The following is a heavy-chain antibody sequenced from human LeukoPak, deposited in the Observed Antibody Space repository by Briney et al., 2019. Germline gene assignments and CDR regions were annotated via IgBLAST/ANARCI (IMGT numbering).Heavy chain of an antibody. J-gene: IGHJ4*02. CDR2: INPNSGGT. Sequence: ASVKVSCKASGYTFIGYYMHWVRQAPGQELEWMGWINPNSGGTNYAQKFQGRVTMTRDRSISTAYMELSRLRSDDTAVYYCAKDRTIRSFDSWGQGTLVTVSS. V-gene: IGHV1-2*02. CDR3: AKDRTIRSFDS. CDR1: GYTFIGYY. D-gene: IGHD1-14*01.